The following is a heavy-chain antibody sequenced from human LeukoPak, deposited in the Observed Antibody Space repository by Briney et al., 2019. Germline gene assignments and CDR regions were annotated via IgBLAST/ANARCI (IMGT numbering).Heavy chain of an antibody. Sequence: SETLSLTCTVSGGSISSYYWSWIRQPAGKGLEWIGRIYISGSTNYNPSLKSRVTMSVDTSKNQFSLTLSSVTAADTAVYYCARDRNWNQEDAFDIWGQGTMVTVSS. CDR1: GGSISSYY. CDR2: IYISGST. CDR3: ARDRNWNQEDAFDI. J-gene: IGHJ3*02. D-gene: IGHD1-1*01. V-gene: IGHV4-4*07.